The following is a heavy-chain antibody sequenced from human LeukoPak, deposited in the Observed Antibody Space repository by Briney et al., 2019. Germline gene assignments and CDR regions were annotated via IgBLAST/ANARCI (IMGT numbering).Heavy chain of an antibody. Sequence: GASVKVSCKASGYTFTSYAMNWVRQAPGQGLEWMGGIIPIFGTANYAQKFQGRVTITTDESTSTAYMELSSLRSEDTAVYYCARVRSGDILTWGQGTLVTVSS. CDR2: IIPIFGTA. CDR3: ARVRSGDILT. J-gene: IGHJ5*02. D-gene: IGHD3-9*01. V-gene: IGHV1-69*05. CDR1: GYTFTSYA.